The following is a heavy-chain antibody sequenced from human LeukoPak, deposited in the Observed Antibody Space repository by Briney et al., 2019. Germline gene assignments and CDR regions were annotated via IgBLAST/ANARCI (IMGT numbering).Heavy chain of an antibody. CDR1: GFTFSSYS. D-gene: IGHD2-2*01. V-gene: IGHV3-48*04. J-gene: IGHJ2*01. CDR3: ARDALYCSSTSCYQEWYFDL. CDR2: ISSTTSTI. Sequence: PGGSLRLSCAASGFTFSSYSMNWVRQAPGKGLEWVSYISSTTSTIYYADSVKGRFTISRDNAKNSLYLQMNSLRAEDTAVYYCARDALYCSSTSCYQEWYFDLWGRGTLVTVSS.